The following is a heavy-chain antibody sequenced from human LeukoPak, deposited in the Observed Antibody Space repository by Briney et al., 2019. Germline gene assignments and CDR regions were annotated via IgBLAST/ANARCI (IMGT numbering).Heavy chain of an antibody. CDR1: GGTLIYHV. J-gene: IGHJ4*02. CDR2: IIPLKGTS. Sequence: ASVTVSCKASGGTLIYHVISWVRQAPGHGLEWMGGIIPLKGTSKLTQKLQDRATISADESTNTVYMEVRSLRSEDTALYYCATDDVLTGFEYWGQGTLVIVSS. V-gene: IGHV1-69*13. D-gene: IGHD3-9*01. CDR3: ATDDVLTGFEY.